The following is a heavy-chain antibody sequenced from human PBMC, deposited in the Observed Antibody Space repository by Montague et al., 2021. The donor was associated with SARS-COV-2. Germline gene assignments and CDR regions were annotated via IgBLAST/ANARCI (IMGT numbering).Heavy chain of an antibody. V-gene: IGHV4-61*02. CDR1: GGSINSGSYY. D-gene: IGHD3-9*01. Sequence: TLSLTCTVSGGSINSGSYYWGWIRQAAGKGLEWIGRISTSGNTKYNTSFKSRVTISVDTSQNQFSLKMYSVTAADTAVYYCARDTRPNFAYYDILAGDYYYYGIDVWGQGTTVTVSS. J-gene: IGHJ6*02. CDR2: ISTSGNT. CDR3: ARDTRPNFAYYDILAGDYYYYGIDV.